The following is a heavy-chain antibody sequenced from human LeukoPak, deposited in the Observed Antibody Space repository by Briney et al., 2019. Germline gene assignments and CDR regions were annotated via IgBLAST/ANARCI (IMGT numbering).Heavy chain of an antibody. V-gene: IGHV1-69*05. CDR2: IIPIFGTA. Sequence: SVKVSCKASGGTFNSYAISWVRQAPGQGLEWMGGIIPIFGTANYAQKFQGRVTITTDESTSTAYMELSSLRSEDTAVYYCARVWSGYPPSWSYYYYYMDVWGKGTTVTVSS. D-gene: IGHD3-3*01. J-gene: IGHJ6*03. CDR3: ARVWSGYPPSWSYYYYYMDV. CDR1: GGTFNSYA.